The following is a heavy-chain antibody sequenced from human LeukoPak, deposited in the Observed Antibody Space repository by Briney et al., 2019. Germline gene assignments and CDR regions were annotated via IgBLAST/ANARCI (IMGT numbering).Heavy chain of an antibody. CDR3: AKDQSPYASDYYFDY. V-gene: IGHV3-30*18. Sequence: GGSLRLSCAASGFTFTSYGMHWVRQAPGKGLEWVAVISYDGRDKYHADSVKGRFTISRDNSKNTLYLQMNSLRVEDTAVYYCAKDQSPYASDYYFDYWGQGTLVTVS. CDR2: ISYDGRDK. J-gene: IGHJ4*02. D-gene: IGHD3-10*01. CDR1: GFTFTSYG.